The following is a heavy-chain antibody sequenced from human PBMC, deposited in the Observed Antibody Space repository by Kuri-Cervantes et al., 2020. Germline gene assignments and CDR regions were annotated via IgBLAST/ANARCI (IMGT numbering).Heavy chain of an antibody. CDR3: ARGIPAGWRNSHVSWSDP. J-gene: IGHJ5*02. CDR1: GYTFTSYY. CDR2: INPSGGST. V-gene: IGHV1-46*01. Sequence: ASVKVSCKASGYTFTSYYMHWVRRAPGQGLEWMGIINPSGGSTSYAQKFQGRVTMTRDTSTSTVYMELSSLRSEDTAVYYCARGIPAGWRNSHVSWSDPWGQGTLVTVSS. D-gene: IGHD4-23*01.